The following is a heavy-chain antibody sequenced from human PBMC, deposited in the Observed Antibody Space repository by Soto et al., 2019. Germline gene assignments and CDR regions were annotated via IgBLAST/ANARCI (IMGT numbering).Heavy chain of an antibody. J-gene: IGHJ6*03. CDR2: INPSGDGT. V-gene: IGHV1-46*02. D-gene: IGHD6-13*01. CDR1: GYTFNAFY. Sequence: ASVKVSCKAFGYTFNAFYMHWVRQAPGQGLEWMGVINPSGDGTSYAQKFQGRVTMTRDTSTSTVYMELSSLRSEDTAVYYCARVALWYDYEDVWGKVTMGTISS. CDR3: ARVALWYDYEDV.